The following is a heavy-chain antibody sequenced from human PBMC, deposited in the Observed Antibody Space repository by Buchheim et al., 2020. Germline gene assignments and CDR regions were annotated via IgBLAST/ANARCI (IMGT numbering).Heavy chain of an antibody. CDR3: ARAPSFYGSGSYEVEEWDY. CDR1: RFTFSSYS. D-gene: IGHD3-10*01. J-gene: IGHJ4*02. Sequence: EVQLVESGGGLVKPGGSLRLSCAASRFTFSSYSMNWVRQAPGKGLEWVSSISSSSSYIYYADSVKGRFTISRDNAKNSLYLQMNSLRAEDTAVYYCARAPSFYGSGSYEVEEWDYWGQGTL. CDR2: ISSSSSYI. V-gene: IGHV3-21*01.